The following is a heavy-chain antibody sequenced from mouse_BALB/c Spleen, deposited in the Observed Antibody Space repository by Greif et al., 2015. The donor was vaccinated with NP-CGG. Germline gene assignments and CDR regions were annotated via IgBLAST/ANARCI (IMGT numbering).Heavy chain of an antibody. V-gene: IGHV14-3*02. D-gene: IGHD2-14*01. CDR3: ASDRYPVWFAY. J-gene: IGHJ3*01. CDR1: GFNIKDTY. CDR2: IDPANGNT. Sequence: EGKLMESGAELVKPGASVKLSCTASGFNIKDTYMHWVKQRPEQGLEWIGRIDPANGNTKYDPKFQGKATITADTSSNTAYLQLSSLTSEDTAVYYGASDRYPVWFAYWGQGTLVTVSA.